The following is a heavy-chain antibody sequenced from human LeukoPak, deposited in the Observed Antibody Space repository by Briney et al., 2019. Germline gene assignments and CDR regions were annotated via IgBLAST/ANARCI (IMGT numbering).Heavy chain of an antibody. CDR2: FSAYNGNT. D-gene: IGHD3-3*01. CDR3: ARDVAGEGSGPHDAFDI. V-gene: IGHV1-18*01. CDR1: GYTFTSYG. Sequence: ASVKLSCKASGYTFTSYGISWVRQAPGQGLGWVGWFSAYNGNTNYAQKLQGRVTMTTDTSTSTAYMELKSLRSDDTAVYYCARDVAGEGSGPHDAFDIWGQGTMVTVSS. J-gene: IGHJ3*02.